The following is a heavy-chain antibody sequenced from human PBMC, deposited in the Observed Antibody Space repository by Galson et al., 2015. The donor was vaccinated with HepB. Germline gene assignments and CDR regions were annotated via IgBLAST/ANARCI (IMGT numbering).Heavy chain of an antibody. J-gene: IGHJ3*01. CDR1: GYTFTSYL. Sequence: SVKVSCKASGYTFTSYLIHWVRQAPGQGPEWMAYINPTNDGAGYTQSFQNRVTVTRDTATSTVYMDLSSLRPEDTAVYFCVREKSGGTFDFWGQGTMVIVSS. CDR3: VREKSGGTFDF. V-gene: IGHV1-46*01. D-gene: IGHD3-10*01. CDR2: INPTNDGA.